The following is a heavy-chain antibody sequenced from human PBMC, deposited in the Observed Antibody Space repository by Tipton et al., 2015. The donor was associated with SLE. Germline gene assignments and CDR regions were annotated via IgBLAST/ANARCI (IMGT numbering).Heavy chain of an antibody. V-gene: IGHV4-59*08. J-gene: IGHJ3*02. Sequence: GLVKPSETLSLTCTVSGGSISNYYWSWIRQPPGKGLEWIGYIYYSGSTNYNPSLKGRVTISVDTSKNQFSLKLSSVTAADTAVYYCARARWYSSGSAMGDAFDIWGQGTMVTVSS. CDR1: GGSISNYY. CDR3: ARARWYSSGSAMGDAFDI. CDR2: IYYSGST. D-gene: IGHD6-19*01.